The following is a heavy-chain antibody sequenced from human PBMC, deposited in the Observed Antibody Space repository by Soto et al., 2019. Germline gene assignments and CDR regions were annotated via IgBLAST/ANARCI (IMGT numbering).Heavy chain of an antibody. CDR3: ARSGGTSRGYSGYGRSASFDY. V-gene: IGHV6-1*01. Sequence: SQTLSLTCAISGDSVSSNSAAWNWIRQSPSRGLEWLGRTYYRSKWYNDYAVSVKSRITINPDTSKNQYSLQLNSVTPEDTAVYYCARSGGTSRGYSGYGRSASFDYWGQGTLVTVSS. CDR1: GDSVSSNSAA. J-gene: IGHJ4*02. CDR2: TYYRSKWYN. D-gene: IGHD5-12*01.